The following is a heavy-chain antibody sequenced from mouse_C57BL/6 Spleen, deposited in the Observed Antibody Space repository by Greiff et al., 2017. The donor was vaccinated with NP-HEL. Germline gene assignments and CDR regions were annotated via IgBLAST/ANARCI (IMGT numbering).Heavy chain of an antibody. CDR2: IYPRSGNT. J-gene: IGHJ3*01. V-gene: IGHV1-81*01. CDR3: ARGTGLGATGWFAD. CDR1: GYTFTSYG. Sequence: QVQLQQSGAELARPGASVKLSCKASGYTFTSYGISWVKQRTGQGLEWIGEIYPRSGNTYYNEKFKGKATLTADKSSSTAYMELRSLTSEDSAVYFCARGTGLGATGWFADRGQGTLVT. D-gene: IGHD3-3*01.